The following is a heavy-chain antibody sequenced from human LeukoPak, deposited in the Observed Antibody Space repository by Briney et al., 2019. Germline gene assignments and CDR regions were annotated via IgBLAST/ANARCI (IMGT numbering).Heavy chain of an antibody. CDR3: ARDGGRAVGFDP. CDR2: IYYSGST. CDR1: GGSISSSSYY. V-gene: IGHV4-39*07. J-gene: IGHJ5*02. Sequence: SETLSLTCTVSGGSISSSSYYWGWIRQPPGKGLEWIGSIYYSGSTYYNPSLKSRVTISVDTSKNQFSLKLSSVTAADTAVYYCARDGGRAVGFDPWGQGTLVTVSS. D-gene: IGHD2-15*01.